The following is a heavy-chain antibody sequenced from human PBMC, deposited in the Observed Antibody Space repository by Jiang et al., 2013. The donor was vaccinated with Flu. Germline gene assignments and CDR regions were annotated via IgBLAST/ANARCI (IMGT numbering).Heavy chain of an antibody. CDR2: IYASGNT. CDR3: ARGYYCSGGSCYSGQGFDY. V-gene: IGHV4-4*07. J-gene: IGHJ4*02. CDR1: GGSIRSYY. D-gene: IGHD2-15*01. Sequence: ALLKPSETLSLTCTVSGGSIRSYYWSWIRQPAGKGLEWIGRIYASGNTNYNPSLKSRVTMSVDTSKNQFSLRLSSVTAADTAVYYCARGYYCSGGSCYSGQGFDYWGQG.